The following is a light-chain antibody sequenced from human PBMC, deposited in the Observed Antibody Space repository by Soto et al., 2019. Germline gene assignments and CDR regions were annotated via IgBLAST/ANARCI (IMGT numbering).Light chain of an antibody. CDR2: GAS. V-gene: IGKV3-15*01. CDR3: HQYDSWPPA. J-gene: IGKJ4*01. CDR1: EYVSSN. Sequence: EVVMTQSPATLSVSPGERATLSCRASEYVSSNVAWYQQKPGQAPRLLIYGASTRATGIPPRFSGRGSATDVTLTISSLQSEDFAVYYCHQYDSWPPAFGAGTKVELK.